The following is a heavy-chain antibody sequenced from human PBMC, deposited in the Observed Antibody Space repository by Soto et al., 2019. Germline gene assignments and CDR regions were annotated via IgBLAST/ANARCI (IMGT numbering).Heavy chain of an antibody. D-gene: IGHD3-10*01. J-gene: IGHJ5*02. V-gene: IGHV7-4-1*01. CDR2: INTNTGNP. CDR1: GYTFTSYA. Sequence: ASVKVSCKASGYTFTSYAMNWVRQAPGQGLEWMGWINTNTGNPTYAQGFTGRFVFSLDTSVSTAYLQICSLKAEDTAVYYCARGGSMVRGVIITPENWFDPWGQGTLVTVSS. CDR3: ARGGSMVRGVIITPENWFDP.